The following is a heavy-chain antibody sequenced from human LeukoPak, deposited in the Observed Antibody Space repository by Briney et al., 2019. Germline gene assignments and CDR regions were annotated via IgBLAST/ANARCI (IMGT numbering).Heavy chain of an antibody. V-gene: IGHV3-30-3*01. CDR1: GFTFSSYA. CDR3: AKDLRPYYDFWSGYYSNWFDP. CDR2: ISYDGSNK. D-gene: IGHD3-3*01. Sequence: PGGSLRLSCAASGFTFSSYAMHWVRQAPGKGLEWVAVISYDGSNKYYADSVKGRFTISRDNSKNTLYLQMNSLRAEDTAVYYCAKDLRPYYDFWSGYYSNWFDPWGQGTLVTVSS. J-gene: IGHJ5*02.